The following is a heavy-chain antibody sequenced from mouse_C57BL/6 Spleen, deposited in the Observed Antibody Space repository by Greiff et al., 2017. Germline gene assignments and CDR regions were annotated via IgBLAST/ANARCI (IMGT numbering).Heavy chain of an antibody. Sequence: VQLQQSGAELVKPGASVKLSCKASGYTFTSYWMQWVKQRPGQGLEWIGEIDPSDSYTNYNQKFKGKATLTVDTSSSTAYMQLSSLTSEDSAVYYCARIYYSNYVNYWGQGTTLTVSS. CDR2: IDPSDSYT. J-gene: IGHJ2*01. D-gene: IGHD2-5*01. CDR1: GYTFTSYW. V-gene: IGHV1-50*01. CDR3: ARIYYSNYVNY.